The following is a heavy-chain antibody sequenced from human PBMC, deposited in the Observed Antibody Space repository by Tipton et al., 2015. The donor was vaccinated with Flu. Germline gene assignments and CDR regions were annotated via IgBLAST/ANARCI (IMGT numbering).Heavy chain of an antibody. J-gene: IGHJ4*02. D-gene: IGHD2-21*01. Sequence: SLRLSCAASGFSFSSYWMTWVRQAPGRGLEWVANINQDGSKIYYVDSVKGRFTISRDNAKNSLYLQMNSLRAEDTAVYYCARQLGGGDCYWGQGTLVTVSS. CDR2: INQDGSKI. CDR1: GFSFSSYW. CDR3: ARQLGGGDCY. V-gene: IGHV3-7*03.